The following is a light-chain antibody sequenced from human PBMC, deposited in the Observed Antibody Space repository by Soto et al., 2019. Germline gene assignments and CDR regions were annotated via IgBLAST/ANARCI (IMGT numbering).Light chain of an antibody. J-gene: IGKJ1*01. Sequence: EIVLTQSPATLSLSPGERTTLSCRASQSVSSHLTWYQQKPGQAPRLLIYETSNRATGIPARFSGSGSGTDFTLTISSLEPEDFAVYYCQQRYNWPRTFGQGTKVYIK. CDR1: QSVSSH. V-gene: IGKV3-11*01. CDR2: ETS. CDR3: QQRYNWPRT.